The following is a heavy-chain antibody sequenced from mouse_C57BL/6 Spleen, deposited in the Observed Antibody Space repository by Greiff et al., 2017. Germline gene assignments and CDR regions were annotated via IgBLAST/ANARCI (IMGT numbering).Heavy chain of an antibody. J-gene: IGHJ2*01. Sequence: EVQLVESGGGLVQPGGSLSLSCAASGFTFTAYYMSWVRQPPGKALEWLGFIRNKANGYTTEYSASVKGRFTISRDNSQSILDLQMNALRAEDSATYYCARYRVYFDYWGQGTTLTVSS. CDR1: GFTFTAYY. CDR3: ARYRVYFDY. CDR2: IRNKANGYTT. V-gene: IGHV7-3*01.